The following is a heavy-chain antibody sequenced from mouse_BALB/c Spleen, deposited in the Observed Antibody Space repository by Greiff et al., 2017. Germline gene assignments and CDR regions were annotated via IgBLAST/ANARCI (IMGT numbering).Heavy chain of an antibody. CDR2: IRNKANGYTT. V-gene: IGHV7-3*02. D-gene: IGHD2-14*01. J-gene: IGHJ3*01. CDR3: ARDWGNYRYPWFAY. Sequence: EVQRVESGGGLVQPGGSLRLSCATSGFTFTDYYMSWVRQPPGKALEWLGFIRNKANGYTTEYSASVKGRFTISRDNSQSILYLQMNTLRAEDSATYYCARDWGNYRYPWFAYWGQGTLVTVSA. CDR1: GFTFTDYY.